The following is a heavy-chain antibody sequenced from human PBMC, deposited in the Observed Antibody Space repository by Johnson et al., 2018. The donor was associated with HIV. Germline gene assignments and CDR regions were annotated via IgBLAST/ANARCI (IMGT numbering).Heavy chain of an antibody. CDR2: IWYDGSIK. J-gene: IGHJ3*02. CDR1: GFTFSSYG. Sequence: QVQLVESGGGLVQPGGSLRLSCAASGFTFSSYGMHWVRQAPGKGLEWVAVIWYDGSIKYYADSVKGRFTIASDNSKNTLYLQMNSLRTEETAVYYCASWEWELLSAFDIWGQGTMVTVSS. CDR3: ASWEWELLSAFDI. V-gene: IGHV3-30*19. D-gene: IGHD1-26*01.